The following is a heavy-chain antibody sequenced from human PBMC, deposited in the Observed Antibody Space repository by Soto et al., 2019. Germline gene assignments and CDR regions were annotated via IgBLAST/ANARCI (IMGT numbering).Heavy chain of an antibody. J-gene: IGHJ6*02. V-gene: IGHV3-33*01. CDR2: IWYDGSNK. Sequence: GGSLRLSCAASGFTFSSYGMHWVRQAPGKGLEWVAVIWYDGSNKYYADSVKGRFTISRDNSKNTLYLQMNSLRAEDTAVYYCAREERFDLLGYYYGMDVWGQGTTVTVSS. CDR3: AREERFDLLGYYYGMDV. CDR1: GFTFSSYG. D-gene: IGHD1-1*01.